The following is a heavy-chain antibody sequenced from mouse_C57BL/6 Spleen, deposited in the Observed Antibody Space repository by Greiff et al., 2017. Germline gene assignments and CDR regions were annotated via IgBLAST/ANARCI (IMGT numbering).Heavy chain of an antibody. Sequence: VQLQQPGAELVKPSPSVSLSCTVSGYTFTSYWLQWVKQRPGQGLEWIGEIDPYDSYTNYNQKFKGKATLTVDTSSSTAFMQLSSLTSEDTAVDYCARTKGGSSALDDWGKGTPVTVSA. J-gene: IGHJ1*03. V-gene: IGHV1-50*01. CDR1: GYTFTSYW. CDR2: IDPYDSYT. CDR3: ARTKGGSSALDD. D-gene: IGHD1-1*01.